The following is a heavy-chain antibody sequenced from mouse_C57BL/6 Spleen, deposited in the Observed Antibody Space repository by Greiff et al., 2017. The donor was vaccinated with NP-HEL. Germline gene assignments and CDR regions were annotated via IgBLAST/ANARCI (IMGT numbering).Heavy chain of an antibody. Sequence: EVQLVESGGGLVKPGGSLKLSCAASGFTFSDYGMHWVRQAPEKGLEWVAYISSGSSTIYYADTVKGRFTISRDNAKNTLFLQMTSLRSEDTAMYYCAPYYYGSSSYAMDYWGQGTSVTVSS. CDR1: GFTFSDYG. D-gene: IGHD1-1*01. CDR2: ISSGSSTI. CDR3: APYYYGSSSYAMDY. V-gene: IGHV5-17*01. J-gene: IGHJ4*01.